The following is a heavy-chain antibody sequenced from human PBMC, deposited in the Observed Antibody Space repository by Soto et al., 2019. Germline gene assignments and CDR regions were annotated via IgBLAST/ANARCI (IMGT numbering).Heavy chain of an antibody. CDR2: MNPNSGNT. CDR3: ARGGSVVTAIPGLGMDV. Sequence: ASVKVSCKASGYTFTSYDINWVRQATGQGLEWMGWMNPNSGNTGYAQKFQGRVTMTRNTSISTAYMELSSLRSEDTAVYYCARGGSVVTAIPGLGMDVWGQGTTVT. CDR1: GYTFTSYD. D-gene: IGHD2-21*02. J-gene: IGHJ6*02. V-gene: IGHV1-8*01.